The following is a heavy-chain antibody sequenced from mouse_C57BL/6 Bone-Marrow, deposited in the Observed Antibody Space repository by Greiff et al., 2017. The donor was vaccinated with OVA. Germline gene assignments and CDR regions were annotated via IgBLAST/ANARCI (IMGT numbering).Heavy chain of an antibody. CDR1: GFTFSDYY. D-gene: IGHD4-1*01. Sequence: EVQVVESGGGLVQPGGSLKLSCAASGFTFSDYYMYWVRQTPEKRLEWVAYISNGGGSTYYPDTVKGRFTISRDNAKNTLYLQMSRLKSEDTAMYYCARHAGTGFAYWGQGTLVTVSA. CDR3: ARHAGTGFAY. CDR2: ISNGGGST. J-gene: IGHJ3*01. V-gene: IGHV5-12*01.